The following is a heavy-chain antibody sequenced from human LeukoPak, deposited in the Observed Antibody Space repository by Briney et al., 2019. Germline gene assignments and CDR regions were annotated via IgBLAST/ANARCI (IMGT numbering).Heavy chain of an antibody. CDR1: GYSISSGYY. CDR3: ARGRSNFDY. Sequence: SETLSLTCTVSGYSISSGYYWSWIRQPPGKGLEWIGYIYYSGSTNYNPSLKSRVTISVDTSKNQFSLKLSSVTAADTAVYYCARGRSNFDYWGQGTLVTVSS. CDR2: IYYSGST. J-gene: IGHJ4*02. V-gene: IGHV4-61*01. D-gene: IGHD5-24*01.